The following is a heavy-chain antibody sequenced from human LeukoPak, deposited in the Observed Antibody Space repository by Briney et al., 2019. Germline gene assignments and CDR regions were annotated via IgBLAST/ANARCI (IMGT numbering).Heavy chain of an antibody. CDR2: IYPGDSDT. V-gene: IGHV5-51*01. J-gene: IGHJ4*02. D-gene: IGHD2-15*01. CDR3: SRAYYCRGRGCKLEY. Sequence: GESLKISCQGSGYSFNTYWIAWVRQMPGKGLEGMVIIYPGDSDTRYSPSFQGQITMSADKSNNTAYLRWSSLKASDTAMYYCSRAYYCRGRGCKLEYWAQGTLVTVSS. CDR1: GYSFNTYW.